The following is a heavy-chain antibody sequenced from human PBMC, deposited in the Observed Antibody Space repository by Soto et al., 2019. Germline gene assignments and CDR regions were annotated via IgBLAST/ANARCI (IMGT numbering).Heavy chain of an antibody. Sequence: QGQLVQAGAEVKKPGSSVRISCRASGGTFSNDAVSWVRQAPGQGLQWMGAIIPIFGTTYHAQKFQGRLSMTADESTATAYRELRSLTSEAAAVYYCATGLRTGNYGMAVWGHGTAVTVSS. CDR2: IIPIFGTT. J-gene: IGHJ6*02. V-gene: IGHV1-69*01. D-gene: IGHD3-10*01. CDR3: ATGLRTGNYGMAV. CDR1: GGTFSNDA.